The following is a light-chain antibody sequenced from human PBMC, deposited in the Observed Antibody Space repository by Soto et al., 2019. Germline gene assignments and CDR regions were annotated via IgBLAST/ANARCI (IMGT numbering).Light chain of an antibody. CDR3: SSYTSSSTPLYV. Sequence: QSALTQPASVSGSPGQSITISCTGTSSDVGGYNYVSWYQQHPGKAPKLMIYEDINRPSGVSDRFSGSKSGNTASLTISGLQAEDEADYYCSSYTSSSTPLYVFGTGTKLTVL. V-gene: IGLV2-14*01. J-gene: IGLJ1*01. CDR1: SSDVGGYNY. CDR2: EDI.